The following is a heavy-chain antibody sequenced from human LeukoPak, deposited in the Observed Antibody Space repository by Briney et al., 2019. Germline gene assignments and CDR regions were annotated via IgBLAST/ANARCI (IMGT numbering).Heavy chain of an antibody. V-gene: IGHV4-59*01. CDR3: ARDYYDSSGFSYFDS. D-gene: IGHD3-22*01. CDR1: SGSTNNYY. J-gene: IGHJ4*02. Sequence: SETLSLTCTVSSGSTNNYYWNWIRQPPGKGLEWIGYIFYSGSTNYNPSLNSRVTISVDTSKNQFSLKLSSVTAADTAVYYCARDYYDSSGFSYFDSWGRGTLVTVSS. CDR2: IFYSGST.